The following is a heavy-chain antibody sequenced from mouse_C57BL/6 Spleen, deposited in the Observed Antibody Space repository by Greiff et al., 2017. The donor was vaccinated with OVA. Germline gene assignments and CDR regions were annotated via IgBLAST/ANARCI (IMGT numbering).Heavy chain of an antibody. CDR2: IHPNSGST. CDR1: GYTFTSYW. Sequence: QVQLQQPGAELVKPGASVKLSCKASGYTFTSYWMRWVKQRPGQGLEWIGMIHPNSGSTNYNEKFKSKATLTVDKSSSTAYMQLSSLTSEDSAVYYCARSCLYAMDYWGQGTSVTVSS. J-gene: IGHJ4*01. V-gene: IGHV1-64*01. CDR3: ARSCLYAMDY.